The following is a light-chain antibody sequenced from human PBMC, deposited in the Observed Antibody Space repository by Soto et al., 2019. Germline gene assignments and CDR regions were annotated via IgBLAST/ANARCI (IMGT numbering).Light chain of an antibody. CDR3: QQYNSYPIT. J-gene: IGKJ5*01. Sequence: RVLTQYPVTLSVSPGERATLSCRASQSVNNNLAWYQQKPGQAPNLLIYGTTTRATGIPARFSGSGSGTEFTLTISSLQPDDFAPYYCQQYNSYPITFGQGTRLEIK. CDR2: GTT. V-gene: IGKV3-15*01. CDR1: QSVNNN.